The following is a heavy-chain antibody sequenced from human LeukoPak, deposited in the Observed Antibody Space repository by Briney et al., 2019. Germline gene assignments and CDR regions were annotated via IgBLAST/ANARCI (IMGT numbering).Heavy chain of an antibody. CDR3: ARGESGSYLGYFDY. D-gene: IGHD1-26*01. V-gene: IGHV1-2*06. J-gene: IGHJ4*02. Sequence: ASVKVSRKASGYTFTGYYMHWVRQAPRQGLEWMGRINPNRGGTNSAQKLPGRVTMTTDTPISTAYMELSRLRSDDTAVYYCARGESGSYLGYFDYWGQGTLVTVSS. CDR1: GYTFTGYY. CDR2: INPNRGGT.